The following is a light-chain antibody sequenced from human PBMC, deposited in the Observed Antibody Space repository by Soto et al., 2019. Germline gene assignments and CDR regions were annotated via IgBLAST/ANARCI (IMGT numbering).Light chain of an antibody. Sequence: QSVLTQPPSASGTPGQRVTISCSGSSSNIGSNYVYWYQQLPGTAPKLLLFSNNQRPSGVPDRFSGSKSGTSASLAISGLRSEYEADYYCATWHDSLSAWVFGGGTKLTVL. J-gene: IGLJ3*02. CDR1: SSNIGSNY. V-gene: IGLV1-47*02. CDR2: SNN. CDR3: ATWHDSLSAWV.